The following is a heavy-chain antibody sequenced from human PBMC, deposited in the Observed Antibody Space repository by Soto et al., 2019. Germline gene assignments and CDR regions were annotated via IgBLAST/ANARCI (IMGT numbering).Heavy chain of an antibody. V-gene: IGHV1-69*13. Sequence: SVKVSCKASGGTFSSYAISWVRQAPGQGLEWMGGIIPIFGTANYAQKFQGRVTITADESTSTAYMELSSLRSEDTAMYYCARDRYYYGSGSYYNPHSYYGMDVWGQGTTVTVSS. CDR2: IIPIFGTA. CDR1: GGTFSSYA. D-gene: IGHD3-10*01. J-gene: IGHJ6*02. CDR3: ARDRYYYGSGSYYNPHSYYGMDV.